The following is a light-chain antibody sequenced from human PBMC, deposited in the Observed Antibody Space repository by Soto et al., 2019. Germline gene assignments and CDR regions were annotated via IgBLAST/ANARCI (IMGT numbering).Light chain of an antibody. Sequence: DIQRTRSPSTLSASVGDRATLTRPASQSISSWLAWYQQQPGKAPKLLIYKASSLESGAPSRFSDSGSGTEFTPTITSLQPDDFATYYRQQYYSPSTFGQGTKVEIK. CDR1: QSISSW. J-gene: IGKJ1*01. CDR3: QQYYSPST. V-gene: IGKV1-5*03. CDR2: KAS.